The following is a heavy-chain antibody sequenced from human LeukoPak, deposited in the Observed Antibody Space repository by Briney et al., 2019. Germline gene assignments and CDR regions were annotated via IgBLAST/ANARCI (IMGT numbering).Heavy chain of an antibody. CDR3: ATSSWSHPPHFDY. CDR1: GGSISSGGYY. V-gene: IGHV4-31*03. Sequence: SQTLSLTCTVSGGSISSGGYYWSWLRQHPGKGLEWIGYIYYSGSTYYNPSLKSRVTISVDTSKNQFSLKLSSVTAADTAVYYCATSSWSHPPHFDYWGQGTLVTVSS. D-gene: IGHD6-13*01. CDR2: IYYSGST. J-gene: IGHJ4*02.